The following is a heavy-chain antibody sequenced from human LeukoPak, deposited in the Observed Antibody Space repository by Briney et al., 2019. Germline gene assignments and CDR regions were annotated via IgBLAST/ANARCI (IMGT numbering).Heavy chain of an antibody. CDR2: ITSSGSTI. V-gene: IGHV3-48*03. D-gene: IGHD3-10*01. J-gene: IGHJ6*02. CDR1: GFTFSAYE. CDR3: ARDPYYGSGKYYHGMDL. Sequence: QPGGSLRLSCAASGFTFSAYEMNWVRQAPGKGLEWISYITSSGSTIYYADSVKGRFTISRDNAENSLFLQMNSLRAEDTAVYYSARDPYYGSGKYYHGMDLWGQGTTVTVS.